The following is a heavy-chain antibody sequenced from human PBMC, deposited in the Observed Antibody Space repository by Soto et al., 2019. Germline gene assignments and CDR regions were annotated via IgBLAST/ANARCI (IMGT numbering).Heavy chain of an antibody. V-gene: IGHV1-69*01. CDR1: GGTFSSHV. D-gene: IGHD2-21*01. J-gene: IGHJ4*02. CDR3: ARDLEFRNGNIPHLDY. Sequence: QVQLVQSGAEVKKPGSSVKVSCKASGGTFSSHVFNWVRQAPGQGLEWMGGIMPIIGTANYAQKFQGRVTITADESTSTAYMELSSLRSEDTAVYYCARDLEFRNGNIPHLDYLGQGTLVTVSS. CDR2: IMPIIGTA.